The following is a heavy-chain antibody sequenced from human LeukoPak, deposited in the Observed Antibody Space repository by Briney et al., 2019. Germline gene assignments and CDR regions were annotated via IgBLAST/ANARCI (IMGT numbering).Heavy chain of an antibody. CDR2: ISGSGGST. J-gene: IGHJ3*02. CDR1: GFTFSSYA. D-gene: IGHD2-2*02. Sequence: PTGGSLRLSCAASGFTFSSYAMSWVRQAPGKGLEWVSAISGSGGSTYYADSVKGRFTISRDNPKNTLYLQMNSLRAEDTAVYYCAHSPGRYCSSTSCYNPYLDIWGQGTMVTVSS. V-gene: IGHV3-23*01. CDR3: AHSPGRYCSSTSCYNPYLDI.